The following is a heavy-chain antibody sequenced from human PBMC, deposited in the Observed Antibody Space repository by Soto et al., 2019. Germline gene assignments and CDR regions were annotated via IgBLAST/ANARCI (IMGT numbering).Heavy chain of an antibody. D-gene: IGHD2-21*01. J-gene: IGHJ6*02. Sequence: QLGGSLRLSCAASGFTFSSYDMHWVRQATGKGLEWVSAIGTAGDTYYPGSVKGRFTISRENAKNSLYLQMNSLRAGDTAVYYCARAGGRIAYYYGMDVWGQGTKVTVSS. V-gene: IGHV3-13*01. CDR1: GFTFSSYD. CDR2: IGTAGDT. CDR3: ARAGGRIAYYYGMDV.